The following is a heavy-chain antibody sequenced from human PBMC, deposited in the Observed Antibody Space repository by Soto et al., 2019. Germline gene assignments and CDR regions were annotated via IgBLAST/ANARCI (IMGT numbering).Heavy chain of an antibody. V-gene: IGHV3-72*01. CDR1: GFTFSDHY. CDR2: TRNKANSYTT. CDR3: ASAVYYYDSSGYSLKDY. D-gene: IGHD3-22*01. Sequence: GSLRLSCAASGFTFSDHYMDWVRQAPGKGLEWVGRTRNKANSYTTEYAASVKGRFTISRDDSKNSLYLQMNSLKTEDTAVYYCASAVYYYDSSGYSLKDYWGQGTLVTVSS. J-gene: IGHJ4*02.